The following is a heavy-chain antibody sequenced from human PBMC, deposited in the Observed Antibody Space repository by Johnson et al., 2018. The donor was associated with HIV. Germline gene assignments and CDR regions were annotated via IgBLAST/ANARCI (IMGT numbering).Heavy chain of an antibody. CDR3: ASVPMIVVLDGAFDI. D-gene: IGHD3-22*01. CDR1: GFTFDDYA. V-gene: IGHV3-66*01. J-gene: IGHJ3*02. Sequence: VQPVESGGGLVQPGRSLRLSCVASGFTFDDYAMHWVRQAPGKGLEWVSVTYSGGSTYYADSVKGRFTISRDNSKNTLYLQMNSLRAEDTAVYYCASVPMIVVLDGAFDIWGQGTMVTVSS. CDR2: TYSGGST.